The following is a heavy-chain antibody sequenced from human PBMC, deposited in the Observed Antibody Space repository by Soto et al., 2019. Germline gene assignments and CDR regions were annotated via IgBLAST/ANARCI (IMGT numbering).Heavy chain of an antibody. V-gene: IGHV1-69*01. CDR2: IIPIFGTP. J-gene: IGHJ4*02. CDR3: ARDRDDYGSGNYYNRIDF. Sequence: QVQLVQSWAEVKKPGSSVKVSCKASGGIFSTYAISWLRRAPGQGLEWMGGIIPIFGTPNYAQRFQGRVTITADESTSTAYMELSRLRSEDTAVYYCARDRDDYGSGNYYNRIDFWGQGTLVTVSS. CDR1: GGIFSTYA. D-gene: IGHD3-10*01.